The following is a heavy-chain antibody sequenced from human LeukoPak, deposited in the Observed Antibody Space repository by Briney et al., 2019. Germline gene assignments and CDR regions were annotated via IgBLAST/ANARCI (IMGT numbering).Heavy chain of an antibody. J-gene: IGHJ3*01. V-gene: IGHV1-2*02. D-gene: IGHD3-3*01. CDR2: VNPSTGTT. Sequence: ASVKLSCKAFGYSFTGYHLHWVRQAPRQGLEWIGWVNPSTGTTNYARTVKGRVTMTRDTSINTVNMELSRLTADDTAVYYCAREYSSKLEWLAYVTGDDAFDVWGQGTMITVS. CDR3: AREYSSKLEWLAYVTGDDAFDV. CDR1: GYSFTGYH.